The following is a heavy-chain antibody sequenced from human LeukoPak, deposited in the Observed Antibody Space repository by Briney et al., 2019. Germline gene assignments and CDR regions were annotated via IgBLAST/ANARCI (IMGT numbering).Heavy chain of an antibody. Sequence: TGGSLRLSCAASGFTFNNYGMHWVRQAPGKGLEWVTFIRYDGSNTYYADSVKGRFTISRDNSRNTLYLQMDSLRAEDTAVYYCARDRRMGAGDAFDIWGQGTMVTVSS. D-gene: IGHD1-26*01. J-gene: IGHJ3*02. V-gene: IGHV3-30*02. CDR2: IRYDGSNT. CDR1: GFTFNNYG. CDR3: ARDRRMGAGDAFDI.